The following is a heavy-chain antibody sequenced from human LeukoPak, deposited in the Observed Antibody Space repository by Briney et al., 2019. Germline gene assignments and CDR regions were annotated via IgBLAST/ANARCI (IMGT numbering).Heavy chain of an antibody. D-gene: IGHD1-26*01. CDR1: GFTVSSNY. J-gene: IGHJ4*02. CDR3: AREHIQSGSYYGGFDY. Sequence: GGSLGLSCAASGFTVSSNYMSWVRQAPGKGLEWVSVIYSGGSTYYADSVKGRFTISRDNSKNTLYLQMNSLRAEDTAVYYCAREHIQSGSYYGGFDYWGQGTLVTVSS. V-gene: IGHV3-53*01. CDR2: IYSGGST.